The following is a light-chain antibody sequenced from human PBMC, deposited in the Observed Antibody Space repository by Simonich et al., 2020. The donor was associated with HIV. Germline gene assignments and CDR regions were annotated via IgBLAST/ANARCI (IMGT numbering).Light chain of an antibody. CDR1: SSDVGGYNY. V-gene: IGLV2-14*03. Sequence: QSALTQPASVSGSPGPSITISCTGTSSDVGGYNYVSWYQQHPGKAPKVMIYDVSNRPSGVSNRFSGSKSGNTASLTISGLQAEDEADYYCSSFTNSRTLVFGGGTKLTVL. CDR3: SSFTNSRTLV. J-gene: IGLJ3*02. CDR2: DVS.